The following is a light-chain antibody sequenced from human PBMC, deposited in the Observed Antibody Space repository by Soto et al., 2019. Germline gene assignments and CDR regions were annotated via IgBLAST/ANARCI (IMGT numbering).Light chain of an antibody. CDR1: SSDIAGFNY. CDR3: NSYSSSTFYV. Sequence: QSALAQPASVSGSPGQSITISCTGSSSDIAGFNYVSWYQQYPGKAPKLLIYQVTTRASGVSHRFSGFKFGDTASLTISGLQPEDEAEYYCNSYSSSTFYVFGTGTKVTVL. V-gene: IGLV2-14*01. J-gene: IGLJ1*01. CDR2: QVT.